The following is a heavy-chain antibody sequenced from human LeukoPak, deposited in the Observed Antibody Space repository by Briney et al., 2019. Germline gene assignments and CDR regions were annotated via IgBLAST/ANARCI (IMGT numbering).Heavy chain of an antibody. V-gene: IGHV3-30*02. D-gene: IGHD6-13*01. CDR1: RFTFSSYG. CDR3: MGALSYVGDSQLGNDWFDP. J-gene: IGHJ5*02. CDR2: IQYDGSNE. Sequence: GGSLRLSCAASRFTFSSYGMHWVRQAPGKGLEWVAYIQYDGSNEQYADSVKGRFSISRDSSKNILYLQMNSLRAEDTAVYYCMGALSYVGDSQLGNDWFDPWGQGTLVTVSS.